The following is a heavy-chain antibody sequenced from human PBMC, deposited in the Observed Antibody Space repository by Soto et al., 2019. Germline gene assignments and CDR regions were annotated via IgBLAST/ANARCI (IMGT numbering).Heavy chain of an antibody. CDR2: VHHTGRT. CDR3: ARDFAYFDY. CDR1: GGSFKSGSYS. D-gene: IGHD3-3*01. J-gene: IGHJ4*02. V-gene: IGHV4-61*01. Sequence: SETLSLTCTVSGGSFKSGSYSWSWIRQPPGKGLEWIGYVHHTGRTSYNPSLKSRVSISMDTSKNQFSLNLDSVTAADTAVYFCARDFAYFDYWGQGTLVTVSS.